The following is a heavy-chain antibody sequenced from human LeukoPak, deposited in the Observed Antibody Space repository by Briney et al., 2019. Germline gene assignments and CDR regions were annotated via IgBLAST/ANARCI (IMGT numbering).Heavy chain of an antibody. CDR2: INPNSGGT. D-gene: IGHD5-12*01. Sequence: GASVKVSCKASGYTFTGYYIHWVRQAPGQGLEWMGWINPNSGGTNYAQKFQGRVTMTRDTSISPAYMELSRLRSDDTAVYYCARVIGVATIPTNWGQGTLVTVSS. V-gene: IGHV1-2*02. CDR3: ARVIGVATIPTN. CDR1: GYTFTGYY. J-gene: IGHJ4*02.